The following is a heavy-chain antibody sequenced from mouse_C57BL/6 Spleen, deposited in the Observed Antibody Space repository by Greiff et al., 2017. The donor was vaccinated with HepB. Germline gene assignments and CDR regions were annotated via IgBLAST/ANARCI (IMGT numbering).Heavy chain of an antibody. J-gene: IGHJ2*01. D-gene: IGHD1-1*01. V-gene: IGHV1-69*01. Sequence: QVQLQQPGAELVMPGASVKLSCKASGYTFTSYWMHWVKQRPGQGLEWIGEIDPSDSYTNYNQKFKGKSTLTVDKSSSTAYMQLSSLTSEDSAVYYCARTTTQEYFDYWGQGTTLTVSS. CDR2: IDPSDSYT. CDR3: ARTTTQEYFDY. CDR1: GYTFTSYW.